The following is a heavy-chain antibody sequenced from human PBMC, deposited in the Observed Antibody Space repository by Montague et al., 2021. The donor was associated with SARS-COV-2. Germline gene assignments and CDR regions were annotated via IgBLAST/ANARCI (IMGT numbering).Heavy chain of an antibody. D-gene: IGHD3-10*01. CDR1: GGSISSYY. CDR2: IYYSGST. J-gene: IGHJ5*02. Sequence: SETLSLTCTVSGGSISSYYWSWIRQPPGKGLEWIGYIYYSGSTNCNPSLKSRVTISVDTSKNQFSLKLSSVTAADTAAYYCARHGVLWFGVGENWFDPWGQGTLVTVSS. V-gene: IGHV4-59*08. CDR3: ARHGVLWFGVGENWFDP.